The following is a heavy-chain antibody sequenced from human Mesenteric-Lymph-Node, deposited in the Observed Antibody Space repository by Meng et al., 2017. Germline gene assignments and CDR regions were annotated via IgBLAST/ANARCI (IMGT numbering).Heavy chain of an antibody. CDR1: GFTFSDYY. V-gene: IGHV3-11*01. CDR3: ARDSRLYYYGSGSILSFDY. D-gene: IGHD3-10*01. CDR2: ISSSGSTI. Sequence: GEALKTSCAASGFTFSDYYMSWIRQAPGKGVEWVSYISSSGSTIYYADSVKGRFTISRDNAKNSLYLQMNSLRAEDTAVYYCARDSRLYYYGSGSILSFDYWGQGTLVTVSS. J-gene: IGHJ4*02.